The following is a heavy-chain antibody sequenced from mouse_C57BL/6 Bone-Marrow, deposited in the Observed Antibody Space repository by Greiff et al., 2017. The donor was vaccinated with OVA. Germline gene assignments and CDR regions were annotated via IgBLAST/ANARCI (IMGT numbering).Heavy chain of an antibody. CDR1: EYEFPSHD. Sequence: EVQLVESGGGLVQPGESLKLSCESNEYEFPSHDMSWVRKTPEKRLELVAAINSDGGSTDYPDTMERRSIISRDNTNKTLYLHISRLRSEDTAFYYCARWGLGPFDAMDYWGQGTSVTVSS. J-gene: IGHJ4*01. CDR2: INSDGGST. CDR3: ARWGLGPFDAMDY. D-gene: IGHD4-1*01. V-gene: IGHV5-2*01.